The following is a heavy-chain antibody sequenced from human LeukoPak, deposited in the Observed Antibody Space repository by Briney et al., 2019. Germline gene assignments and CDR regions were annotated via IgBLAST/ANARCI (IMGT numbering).Heavy chain of an antibody. D-gene: IGHD6-6*01. CDR1: GFTFNTYA. V-gene: IGHV3-23*01. J-gene: IGHJ4*02. CDR3: ARHRSSWLIDY. CDR2: ISDSGGNT. Sequence: GGSLRLSCAASGFTFNTYAMSWVRQAPWERLQWASGISDSGGNTYYADSVRGRFTISRDNSKNTLYLQMNSLRAEDTAVYYCARHRSSWLIDYWGQGALVTVSS.